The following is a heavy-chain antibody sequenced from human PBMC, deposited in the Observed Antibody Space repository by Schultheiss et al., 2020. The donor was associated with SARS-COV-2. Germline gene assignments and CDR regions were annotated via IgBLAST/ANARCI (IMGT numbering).Heavy chain of an antibody. CDR3: ARSFIYSYGSSGYNNHPLLFDY. V-gene: IGHV1-2*04. CDR1: GGTFSSYA. CDR2: INPDSGDT. Sequence: GGSLRLSCKASGGTFSSYAIYWVRQAPGQGLEWMGWINPDSGDTKCAQKFQGWVTMTRDTSISTAYMELSRLRSDDTAVYYCARSFIYSYGSSGYNNHPLLFDYWGQGTLVTVSS. D-gene: IGHD3-22*01. J-gene: IGHJ4*02.